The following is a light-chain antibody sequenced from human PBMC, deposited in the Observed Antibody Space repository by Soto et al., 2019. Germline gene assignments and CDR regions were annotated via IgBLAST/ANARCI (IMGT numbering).Light chain of an antibody. V-gene: IGKV3-15*01. CDR3: QQYKNWPLLT. J-gene: IGKJ4*01. CDR1: QSVSYN. CDR2: GVF. Sequence: EIVMTQSPATLSVSPGETATLSCRASQSVSYNFAWYQQKPGQGPRLLIYGVFTRATAIPARFSGSGSGTDFTLTISSLQSEDFVVYYCQQYKNWPLLTFGGGTKMEIK.